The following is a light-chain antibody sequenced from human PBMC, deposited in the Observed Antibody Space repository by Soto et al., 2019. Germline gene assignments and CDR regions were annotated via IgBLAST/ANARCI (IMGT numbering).Light chain of an antibody. Sequence: IQMTQSPPTLPASVGDRVTITCRASQGISSALAWYQQKPGKAPKLLIYDASSLESGVPSRFSGSGSGTEFTLTISSLQPDDFATYYCQQYNSYPITFGQGTRLEIK. CDR3: QQYNSYPIT. V-gene: IGKV1-13*02. J-gene: IGKJ5*01. CDR2: DAS. CDR1: QGISSA.